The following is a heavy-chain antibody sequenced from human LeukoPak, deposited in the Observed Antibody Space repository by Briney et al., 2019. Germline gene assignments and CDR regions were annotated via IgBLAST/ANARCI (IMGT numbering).Heavy chain of an antibody. Sequence: ASVKVSCKASGYTFTSYDINWVRQATGQGLEWMGWMNPNSGNRGYAQKFQGRVTMTKNTSISTAYMELSSLRSEDTAVYYCAISGSYSNWFDPWGQGTLVTVSS. D-gene: IGHD1-26*01. J-gene: IGHJ5*02. V-gene: IGHV1-8*01. CDR3: AISGSYSNWFDP. CDR2: MNPNSGNR. CDR1: GYTFTSYD.